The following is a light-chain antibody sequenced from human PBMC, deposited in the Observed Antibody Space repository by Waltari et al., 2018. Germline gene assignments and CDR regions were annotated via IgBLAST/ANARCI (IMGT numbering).Light chain of an antibody. V-gene: IGKV1-9*01. Sequence: IQLTQSPSSLSASVGDRVTITCRASQGISSFLAWYQQKPGKAPKLLIYAALTLQSGVPSRFSGSGSGTDFTLTISSLQPEDFATYYCQQYADFRTFGQGTKVEIK. J-gene: IGKJ1*01. CDR2: AAL. CDR1: QGISSF. CDR3: QQYADFRT.